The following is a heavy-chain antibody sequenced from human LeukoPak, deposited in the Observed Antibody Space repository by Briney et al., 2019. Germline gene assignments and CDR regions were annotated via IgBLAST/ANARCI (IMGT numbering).Heavy chain of an antibody. V-gene: IGHV4-59*01. Sequence: GSLRLSCAASGFTFSDYYMSWIRQAPGKGLEWIGYIYYSGSTNYNPSLKSRVTISVDTSKNQFSLKLSSVTAADTAVYYCARAALGSDAFDIWGQGTMVTVSS. CDR2: IYYSGST. J-gene: IGHJ3*02. CDR1: GFTFSDYY. CDR3: ARAALGSDAFDI.